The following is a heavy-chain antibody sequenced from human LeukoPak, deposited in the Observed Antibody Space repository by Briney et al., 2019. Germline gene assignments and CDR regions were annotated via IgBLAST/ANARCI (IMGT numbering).Heavy chain of an antibody. J-gene: IGHJ4*02. D-gene: IGHD2-15*01. Sequence: PVGSLRPSCAASGFTFSSYAMSWVRQAPGEGLEWVSAISGSGGSTYYADSVKGRFTISRDNSKNTLYLQMNSLRAEDTAVYYCTKDQRYCSGGICRFVYWGQGTLVSVSS. CDR1: GFTFSSYA. V-gene: IGHV3-23*01. CDR2: ISGSGGST. CDR3: TKDQRYCSGGICRFVY.